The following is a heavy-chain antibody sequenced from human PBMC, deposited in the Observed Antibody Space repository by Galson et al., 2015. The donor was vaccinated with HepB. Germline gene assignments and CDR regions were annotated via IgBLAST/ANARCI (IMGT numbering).Heavy chain of an antibody. V-gene: IGHV3-48*04. D-gene: IGHD4-23*01. CDR1: TFIFSTYS. J-gene: IGHJ4*02. Sequence: SLRLSCAASTFIFSTYSMNWVRQAPGRGLEWISYISSSGSTIYYADSVKGRFTISRDDAKKSLYLQMNSLRAEDTAVYYCVLLRGNDLKPLDQWGQGTLVTVSS. CDR2: ISSSGSTI. CDR3: VLLRGNDLKPLDQ.